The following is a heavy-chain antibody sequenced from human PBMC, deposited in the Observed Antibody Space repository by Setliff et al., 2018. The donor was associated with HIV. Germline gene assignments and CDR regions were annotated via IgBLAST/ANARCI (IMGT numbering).Heavy chain of an antibody. Sequence: SETLSLTCAVYGESFSGYDWTWIRQPPGEGLEWIGEINHSGRTNYSPSLKSRVTISVDTSKNQFSLRLNSVTAADTAVYYCARGKWLVRSFLFDYWGQGPLVTVSS. CDR2: INHSGRT. V-gene: IGHV4-34*01. CDR3: ARGKWLVRSFLFDY. CDR1: GESFSGYD. D-gene: IGHD6-19*01. J-gene: IGHJ4*02.